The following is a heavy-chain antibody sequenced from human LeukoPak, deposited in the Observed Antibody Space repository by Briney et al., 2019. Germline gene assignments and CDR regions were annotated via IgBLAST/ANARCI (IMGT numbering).Heavy chain of an antibody. Sequence: SETLSLTCAVYGGSFSGYYWSWIRQPPGKGLEWIGEINHSGSTNYNPSLKSRVTTSVDTSKNQFSLKLSSVTAADTAVYYCARRLRRQKTYFDYWGQGTLVTVSS. V-gene: IGHV4-34*01. CDR3: ARRLRRQKTYFDY. CDR1: GGSFSGYY. J-gene: IGHJ4*02. CDR2: INHSGST. D-gene: IGHD6-19*01.